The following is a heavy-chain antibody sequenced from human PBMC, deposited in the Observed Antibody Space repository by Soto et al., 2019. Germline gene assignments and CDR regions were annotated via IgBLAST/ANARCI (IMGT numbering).Heavy chain of an antibody. Sequence: SVKVSCKASGGAFSSYTISWVRQAPGQGLEWMGRIIPILGIANYAQKFQGRVTITADKSTSTAYMELSSLRSEDTAVYYCARDLYGSGSYYKSGFDYWGQGTLVTVSS. CDR3: ARDLYGSGSYYKSGFDY. CDR2: IIPILGIA. D-gene: IGHD3-10*01. J-gene: IGHJ4*02. CDR1: GGAFSSYT. V-gene: IGHV1-69*02.